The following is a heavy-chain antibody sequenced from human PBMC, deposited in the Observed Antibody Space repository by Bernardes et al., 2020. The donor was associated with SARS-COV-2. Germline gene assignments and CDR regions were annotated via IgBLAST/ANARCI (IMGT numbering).Heavy chain of an antibody. CDR3: ARSPLGTAPFDY. CDR2: IRNKGRKYST. Sequence: GSLRLSCVVSGFTFSDHNMDWVRQAPGKGLEWVARIRNKGRKYSTEYAPSVRGRVTISGDDSTNSLYLQMNSLKTEDTAVYYCARSPLGTAPFDYWGQGTLVTVSS. CDR1: GFTFSDHN. V-gene: IGHV3-72*01. J-gene: IGHJ4*02. D-gene: IGHD1-7*01.